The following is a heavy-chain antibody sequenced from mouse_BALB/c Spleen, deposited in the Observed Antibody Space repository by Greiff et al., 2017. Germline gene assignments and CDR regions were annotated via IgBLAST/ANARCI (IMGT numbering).Heavy chain of an antibody. D-gene: IGHD2-1*01. CDR1: GYSITSDYA. CDR2: ISYSGST. CDR3: AIYGNFFYAMDY. J-gene: IGHJ4*01. Sequence: EVKLVESGPGLVKPSQSLSLTCTVTGYSITSDYAWNWIRQFPGNKLEWMGYISYSGSTSYNPSLKSRISITRDTSKNQFFLQLNSVTTEDTATYYCAIYGNFFYAMDYWGQGTSVTVSS. V-gene: IGHV3-2*02.